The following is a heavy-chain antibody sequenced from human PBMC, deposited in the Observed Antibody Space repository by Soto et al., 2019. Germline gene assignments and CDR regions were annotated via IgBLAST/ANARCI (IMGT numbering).Heavy chain of an antibody. CDR2: INAGNGNT. CDR1: GYTFTSYA. Sequence: QVQLVQSGAEVKKPGASVKVSCKASGYTFTSYAMHWVRQAPGQRLEWMGWINAGNGNTKYSQKFQGRVTITKDTSASRAYMELSSLRSEDTAVYYCARPHFSSSYYFYYWGQGTLVTVSS. CDR3: ARPHFSSSYYFYY. V-gene: IGHV1-3*01. J-gene: IGHJ4*02. D-gene: IGHD6-13*01.